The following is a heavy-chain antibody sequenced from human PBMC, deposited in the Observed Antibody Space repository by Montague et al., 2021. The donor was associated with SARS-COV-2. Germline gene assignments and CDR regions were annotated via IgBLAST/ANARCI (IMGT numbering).Heavy chain of an antibody. Sequence: SETLSLTCTVPGGFISSSYWSWIRQPPGKGLEWIGIIYHSGNTNSNPSLKSQVTISIDTSMNQFSLSLSSMTAAATAVYFCASDLLHPRTAIKANFFGLDVWGQGTTVIVSS. CDR1: GGFISSSY. CDR2: IYHSGNT. CDR3: ASDLLHPRTAIKANFFGLDV. D-gene: IGHD1-26*01. J-gene: IGHJ6*02. V-gene: IGHV4-59*01.